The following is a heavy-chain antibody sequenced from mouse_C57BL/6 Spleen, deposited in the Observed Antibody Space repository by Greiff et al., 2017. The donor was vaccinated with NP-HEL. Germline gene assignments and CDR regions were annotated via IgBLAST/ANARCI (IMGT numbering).Heavy chain of an antibody. D-gene: IGHD3-3*01. Sequence: QVHVKQPGAELVKPGASVKLSCKASGYTFTSYWMHWVKQRPGQGLEWIGMIHPNSGSTNYNEKFKSKATLTVDKSSSTAYMQLSSRTSEDSAVYYCARRGDDYAMDYWGQGTSVTVSS. V-gene: IGHV1-64*01. J-gene: IGHJ4*01. CDR2: IHPNSGST. CDR3: ARRGDDYAMDY. CDR1: GYTFTSYW.